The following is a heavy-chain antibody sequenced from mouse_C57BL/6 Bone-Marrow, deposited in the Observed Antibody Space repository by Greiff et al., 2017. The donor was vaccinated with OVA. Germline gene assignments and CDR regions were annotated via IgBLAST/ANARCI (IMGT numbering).Heavy chain of an antibody. Sequence: VKLMESGPGLVQPSQSLSITCTVSGFSLTSYGVHWVRQSPGKGLEWLGVIWSGGSTDYNAAFISRLSISKDNSKSQVFFKMNSLQADDTAIYYCARTIYYYGSSYDYYAMDYWGQGTSVTVSS. CDR2: IWSGGST. D-gene: IGHD1-1*01. V-gene: IGHV2-2*01. J-gene: IGHJ4*01. CDR3: ARTIYYYGSSYDYYAMDY. CDR1: GFSLTSYG.